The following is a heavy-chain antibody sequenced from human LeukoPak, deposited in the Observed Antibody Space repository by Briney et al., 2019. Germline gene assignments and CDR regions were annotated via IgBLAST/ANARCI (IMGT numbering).Heavy chain of an antibody. Sequence: GGSLSRSCAASGFTFSNYAMIWLPQAPGKGLEGWLAVSGNGDNTYYTESVTGRFTISRDNAKNSLYLQMNSLRAEDTALYYCANIDLEEAGTGDYWGEGTLVTVSS. CDR3: ANIDLEEAGTGDY. D-gene: IGHD6-19*01. V-gene: IGHV3-23*01. CDR1: GFTFSNYA. CDR2: VSGNGDNT. J-gene: IGHJ4*02.